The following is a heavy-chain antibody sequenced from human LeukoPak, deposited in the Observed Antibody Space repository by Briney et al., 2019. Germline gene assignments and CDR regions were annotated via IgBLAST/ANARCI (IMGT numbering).Heavy chain of an antibody. CDR1: GGSISSYY. D-gene: IGHD1-26*01. CDR3: ARVGGWEPKLHGVTFDY. Sequence: PSETLSLTCTVSGGSISSYYWTWIRQPPGKGLEWIGYIYDGGSTNYNPSLKSRVTMSADTSKNQFSLKLSSVTAADTAVYFCARVGGWEPKLHGVTFDYLGQGTLVTVSS. V-gene: IGHV4-59*01. J-gene: IGHJ4*02. CDR2: IYDGGST.